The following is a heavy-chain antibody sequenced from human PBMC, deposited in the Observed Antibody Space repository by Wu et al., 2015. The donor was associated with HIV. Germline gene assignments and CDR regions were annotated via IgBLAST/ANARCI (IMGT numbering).Heavy chain of an antibody. J-gene: IGHJ6*03. D-gene: IGHD6-13*01. CDR2: ISTYSGDS. Sequence: QVQLVQSGTEVKKPGASVKVSCRASGYTFTNYGISWLRQAPGQGLEWMGWISTYSGDSNYAERLQDRITMTTDTSTTTAYMEMRSLRSDDTAVYYCVTSSNFRNSGRDYYYIDVWGKGTTVIVSS. CDR1: GYTFTNYG. CDR3: VTSSNFRNSGRDYYYIDV. V-gene: IGHV1-18*01.